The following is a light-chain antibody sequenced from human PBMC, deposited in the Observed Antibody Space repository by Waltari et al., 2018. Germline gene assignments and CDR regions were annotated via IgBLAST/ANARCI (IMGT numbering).Light chain of an antibody. CDR1: QTIDVY. Sequence: DIQMTPSPSSLSASVGDTVTIPCRASQTIDVYLNWYQQQPGKAPNLLIHAASTLLIGFPSRFSGFGSETEFTLTITGLQPEDFATYYCQQSLDSPYTFGQGTRLEI. V-gene: IGKV1-39*01. CDR3: QQSLDSPYT. CDR2: AAS. J-gene: IGKJ2*01.